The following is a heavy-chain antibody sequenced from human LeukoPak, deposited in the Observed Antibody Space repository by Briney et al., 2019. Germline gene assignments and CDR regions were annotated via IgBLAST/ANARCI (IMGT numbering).Heavy chain of an antibody. CDR3: ARDRISGEYYFDY. V-gene: IGHV3-21*01. CDR2: ISSSSSYI. Sequence: KPGGSLRLSCAASGFTFSSYSMNWVRQAPGKGLEWVSSISSSSSYIYYADSVKGRFTISRDNAKNSLYLQMNSLRAEDTTVYYCARDRISGEYYFDYWGQGTLVTVSS. D-gene: IGHD2/OR15-2a*01. CDR1: GFTFSSYS. J-gene: IGHJ4*02.